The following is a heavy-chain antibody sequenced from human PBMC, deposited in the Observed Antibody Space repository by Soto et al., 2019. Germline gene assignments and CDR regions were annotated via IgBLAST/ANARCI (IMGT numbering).Heavy chain of an antibody. Sequence: SETLSLTCAVYGGSFSADYWSWIRQPPGKGLEWIAEISHGGSTNYNPSLESRVTMSLDASNNRLSLTLPSVTAADTAVYYCARSPGDAFDLWGQGTMVTVSS. V-gene: IGHV4-34*01. CDR2: ISHGGST. CDR3: ARSPGDAFDL. CDR1: GGSFSADY. J-gene: IGHJ3*01.